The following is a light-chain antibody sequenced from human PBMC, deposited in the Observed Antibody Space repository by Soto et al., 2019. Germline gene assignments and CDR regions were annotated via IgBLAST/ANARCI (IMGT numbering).Light chain of an antibody. CDR1: QSVSRY. J-gene: IGKJ5*01. Sequence: EIVLTQSPATLSFSQVERSILSFSAGQSVSRYLAWYQQKPGQAPRLLIYDASNRATGVPVRFSGSGSGTDFTLTISSLEPEDFAVYYCQQRNDWRRGTFGQGTRLEIK. CDR2: DAS. V-gene: IGKV3-11*01. CDR3: QQRNDWRRGT.